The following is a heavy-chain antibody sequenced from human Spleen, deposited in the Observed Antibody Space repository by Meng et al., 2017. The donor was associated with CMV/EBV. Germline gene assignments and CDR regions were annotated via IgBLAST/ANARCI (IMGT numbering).Heavy chain of an antibody. J-gene: IGHJ6*02. CDR2: IKQDGSEK. CDR1: GFTFSSCA. CDR3: AHSNSYYYYGMDV. D-gene: IGHD4-11*01. Sequence: GVLKISCAASGFTFSSCAMRWVRQAPGKGLEWVANIKQDGSEKYYVDSVKGRFTISRDNAKNSLYLQMNSLRAEDTAVYYCAHSNSYYYYGMDVWGQGTTVTVSS. V-gene: IGHV3-7*01.